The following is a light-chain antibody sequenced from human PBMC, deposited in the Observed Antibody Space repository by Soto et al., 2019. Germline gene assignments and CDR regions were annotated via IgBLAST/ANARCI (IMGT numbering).Light chain of an antibody. CDR3: QQYGSSPPT. J-gene: IGKJ1*01. Sequence: EIVLTQSPGTLSLSPGERASLSCRASQSVSSSYLAWYQQIPGQAPRLLINDASRRATGIPDRFSGSGSGTDFTLTISRLEPGDFAVYYCQQYGSSPPTFXQGTKVDIK. V-gene: IGKV3-20*01. CDR2: DAS. CDR1: QSVSSSY.